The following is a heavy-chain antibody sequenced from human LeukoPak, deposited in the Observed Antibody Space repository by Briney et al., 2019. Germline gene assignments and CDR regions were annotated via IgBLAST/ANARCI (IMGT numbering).Heavy chain of an antibody. CDR2: ISAYNGNT. CDR3: AREPQADDAFDI. J-gene: IGHJ3*02. CDR1: GYTFTSYG. D-gene: IGHD1-14*01. V-gene: IGHV1-18*01. Sequence: ASVKVSCKASGYTFTSYGISWVRQAPGQGLEWMGWISAYNGNTNYAQKLQGRVTMTTDTSTSTAHMELRSLRSDDTAVYYCAREPQADDAFDIWGQGTMVTVSS.